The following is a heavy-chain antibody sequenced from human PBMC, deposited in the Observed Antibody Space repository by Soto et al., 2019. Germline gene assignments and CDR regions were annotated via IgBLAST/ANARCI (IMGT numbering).Heavy chain of an antibody. D-gene: IGHD3-22*01. V-gene: IGHV1-3*01. J-gene: IGHJ6*02. CDR1: GYTFTTYS. CDR2: TNAGNGNT. Sequence: QVQLVQSGAEVKKPGASVKVSCKASGYTFTTYSMHWVRQAPGQRPEWMAWTNAGNGNTKYSQKFQGRLTITRDTAASTAYMELSSLRSEDSAVYFCARDGRRVEGYYGMDVWGQGTTVTVSS. CDR3: ARDGRRVEGYYGMDV.